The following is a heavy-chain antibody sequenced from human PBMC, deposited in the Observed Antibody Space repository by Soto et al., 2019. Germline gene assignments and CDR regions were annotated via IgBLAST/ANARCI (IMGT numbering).Heavy chain of an antibody. Sequence: QVQLVQSGAEVKKPGSSVKVSCKASGGTFSSYTISWVRQAPGQGLEWMGKIIPILGIANYAQKFQGRVTITADKSTRTAYMELSSLRSEDTAVYYCARVGGYCGGECYWGQGTLVTVSS. CDR2: IIPILGIA. V-gene: IGHV1-69*02. CDR1: GGTFSSYT. CDR3: ARVGGYCGGECY. D-gene: IGHD2-21*01. J-gene: IGHJ4*02.